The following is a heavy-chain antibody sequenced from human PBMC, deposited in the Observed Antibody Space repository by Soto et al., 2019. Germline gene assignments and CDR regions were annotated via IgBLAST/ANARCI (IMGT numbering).Heavy chain of an antibody. Sequence: EVQLVESGGGLVQPGGSLKLSCAASGFTFSGSAMHWVRQASGKGLEWVGRIRSKANSYATAYAASVKGRFTISRDDSRNTRYLKRNRRKPEDTAVYYGTRPGGDSGSSPQSNIWGQVPLVPVPS. CDR2: IRSKANSYAT. V-gene: IGHV3-73*02. D-gene: IGHD1-26*01. CDR1: GFTFSGSA. J-gene: IGHJ4*02. CDR3: TRPGGDSGSSPQSNI.